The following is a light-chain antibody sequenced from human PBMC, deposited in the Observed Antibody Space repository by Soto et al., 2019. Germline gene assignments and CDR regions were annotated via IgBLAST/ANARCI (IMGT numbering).Light chain of an antibody. J-gene: IGLJ3*02. CDR2: NNS. CDR3: VAWDGSLNGWV. CDR1: TSNIGSNT. Sequence: QTVVTQPPSASGTPGQRVTISCSGSTSNIGSNTVNWYQQLPGTAPKLLIFNNSQRPSGVPDRFSGSKSGTSASLAISGLQSEDEADYYCVAWDGSLNGWVFGGGTQLTVL. V-gene: IGLV1-44*01.